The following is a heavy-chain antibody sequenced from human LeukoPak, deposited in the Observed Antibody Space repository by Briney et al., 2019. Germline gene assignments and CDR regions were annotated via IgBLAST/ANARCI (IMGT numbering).Heavy chain of an antibody. CDR3: ARTNPVYGDYDY. J-gene: IGHJ4*02. V-gene: IGHV3-53*01. CDR1: GFTVTDNY. D-gene: IGHD4-17*01. Sequence: PGGSLRLSCAVSGFTVTDNYMSWVRQAPGKGLQWVSVVYPDGRTYYADSVKGRFTISRDNSRNTLLLQLSSLRADGTAVYYCARTNPVYGDYDYWGQGTLVTVSS. CDR2: VYPDGRT.